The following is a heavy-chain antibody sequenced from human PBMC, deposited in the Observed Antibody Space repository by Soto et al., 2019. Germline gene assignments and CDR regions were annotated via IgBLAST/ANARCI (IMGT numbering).Heavy chain of an antibody. CDR1: GWSFSGYY. CDR2: INHSGST. CDR3: ARYRDYGDYVIMD. J-gene: IGHJ4*02. V-gene: IGHV4-34*01. D-gene: IGHD4-17*01. Sequence: SETLSLTCAFYGWSFSGYYWSWIRQPPGKGLEWIGEINHSGSTNYNPSLKSRVTISVDTSKNQFSLKLSSVTAADTAVYYCARYRDYGDYVIMDWGQGTLVTVSS.